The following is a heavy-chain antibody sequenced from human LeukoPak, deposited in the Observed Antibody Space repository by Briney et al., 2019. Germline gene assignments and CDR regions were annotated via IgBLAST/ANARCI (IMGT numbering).Heavy chain of an antibody. CDR1: GGSISSGGYY. V-gene: IGHV4-30-2*01. CDR3: ARVGGNYDVLSGTQYFDY. Sequence: PSETLSLTCTVSGGSISSGGYYWSWIRQPPGKGLEWIGYIYHSGSTYYTASLKSRVTISVDTSKNQFSLKLSSVTAADTAVYYCARVGGNYDVLSGTQYFDYWGQGTLVTVSS. CDR2: IYHSGST. J-gene: IGHJ4*02. D-gene: IGHD3-3*01.